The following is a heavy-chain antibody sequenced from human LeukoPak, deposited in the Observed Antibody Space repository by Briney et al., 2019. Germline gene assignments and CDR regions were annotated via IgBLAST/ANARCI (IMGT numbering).Heavy chain of an antibody. CDR1: GGSITSAGYY. J-gene: IGHJ3*02. V-gene: IGHV4-31*03. Sequence: SETLSLTCTVSGGSITSAGYYWSWIRQHPGKGLDWIGYIYDSGRTYYNPSLKSRLTISVDTSKNQFSVKLGSVTAADTAVYYCARGEYYGSGSYNAFDMWGQGTLVTVS. CDR3: ARGEYYGSGSYNAFDM. D-gene: IGHD3-10*01. CDR2: IYDSGRT.